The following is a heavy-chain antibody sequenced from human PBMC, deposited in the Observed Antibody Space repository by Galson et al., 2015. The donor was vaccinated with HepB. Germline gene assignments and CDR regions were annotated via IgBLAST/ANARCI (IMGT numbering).Heavy chain of an antibody. V-gene: IGHV7-4-1*02. D-gene: IGHD2-21*01. CDR1: GHSFNYYA. CDR3: ARDLGPMWGFLRLPFDS. Sequence: SVKVSCKASGHSFNYYAINWVRQAPGQGLEWMRWINTNNGNPTYAQDFAGRFVFSLDTSVSTTFLQISGLKTEDTAVYYCARDLGPMWGFLRLPFDSWGQGTLVTVSS. J-gene: IGHJ4*02. CDR2: INTNNGNP.